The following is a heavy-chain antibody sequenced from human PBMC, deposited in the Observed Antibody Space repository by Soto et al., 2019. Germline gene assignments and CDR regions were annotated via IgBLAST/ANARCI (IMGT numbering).Heavy chain of an antibody. CDR2: INHSGST. D-gene: IGHD1-26*01. CDR1: GGSFSGYY. Sequence: SETLSLTCAVYGGSFSGYYWSWIRQPPGKGLEWIGEINHSGSTNYNPSLRSRVTISVETSKNQFSLKLSSVTAADTAVYYCASNSGSYAAFDIWGQGTMVTVSS. CDR3: ASNSGSYAAFDI. J-gene: IGHJ3*02. V-gene: IGHV4-34*01.